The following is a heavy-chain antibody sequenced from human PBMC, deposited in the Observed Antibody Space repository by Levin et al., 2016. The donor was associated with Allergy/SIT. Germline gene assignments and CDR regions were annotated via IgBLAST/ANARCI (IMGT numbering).Heavy chain of an antibody. D-gene: IGHD5-18*01. V-gene: IGHV1-3*01. Sequence: WVRQAPGQRLEWMGWINAGNGNTKYSQKFQGRVTITRDTSASTAYMELSSLRSEDTAVYYCARAPDTAMALVDYWGQGTTVTVSS. CDR3: ARAPDTAMALVDY. CDR2: INAGNGNT. J-gene: IGHJ6*02.